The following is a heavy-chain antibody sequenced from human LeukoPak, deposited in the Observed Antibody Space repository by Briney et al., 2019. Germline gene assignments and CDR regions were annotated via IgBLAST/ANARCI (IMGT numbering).Heavy chain of an antibody. Sequence: GGSLRLSCAASGFTFSSYAMSWVRQAPGKGLEWVSAISGSGGSTYYADSVKGRFTISRDNSKNTLYLQMNSLRAEDTAVYYCANSIRSTSFYDAFDIWGQGTMVTVSS. CDR3: ANSIRSTSFYDAFDI. J-gene: IGHJ3*02. D-gene: IGHD2-2*01. CDR1: GFTFSSYA. CDR2: ISGSGGST. V-gene: IGHV3-23*01.